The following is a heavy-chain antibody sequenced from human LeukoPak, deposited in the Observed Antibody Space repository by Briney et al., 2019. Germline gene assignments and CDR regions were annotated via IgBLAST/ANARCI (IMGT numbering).Heavy chain of an antibody. CDR3: ARTTKYQFKWAGFDP. D-gene: IGHD2-2*01. V-gene: IGHV4-34*01. Sequence: PSETLSLTCAVYGGSFSGYYWSWIRQPPGKGLEWIGEINHSGSTNYNPSLKSRVTISADTSKNQFSLKLSSVTAADTAVYYCARTTKYQFKWAGFDPWGQGTLVTVSS. CDR2: INHSGST. J-gene: IGHJ5*02. CDR1: GGSFSGYY.